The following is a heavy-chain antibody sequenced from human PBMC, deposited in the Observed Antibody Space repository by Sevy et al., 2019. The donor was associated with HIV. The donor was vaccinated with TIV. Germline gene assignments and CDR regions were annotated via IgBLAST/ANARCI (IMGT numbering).Heavy chain of an antibody. V-gene: IGHV1-2*06. D-gene: IGHD3-3*01. J-gene: IGHJ6*02. Sequence: ASVKVSCQASGYTFIYYNIHWVRQAPGQGLEWVGRINPNSGGTNSAQNFQGRVTMTRDTSNNTAYMELSRLRLDDTAVYYCARDRWSGYVFPAHDYCMDVWGQGTTVTVSS. CDR1: GYTFIYYN. CDR3: ARDRWSGYVFPAHDYCMDV. CDR2: INPNSGGT.